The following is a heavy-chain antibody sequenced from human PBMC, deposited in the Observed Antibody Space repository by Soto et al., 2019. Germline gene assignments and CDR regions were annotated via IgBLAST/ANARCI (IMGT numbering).Heavy chain of an antibody. Sequence: QVQLQESGPGLVKPSGTLSLTCAVSGGSISTNWWCWVRQPPGKGLEWIGEIYHSGTTNYNPSLRSQVTISIDKSKNQLSLDLTSVTAADTAVYYFAKHISVPRTRGFDYWGQGTLVTVSS. J-gene: IGHJ4*02. CDR3: AKHISVPRTRGFDY. V-gene: IGHV4-4*02. CDR1: GGSISTNW. CDR2: IYHSGTT. D-gene: IGHD2-21*01.